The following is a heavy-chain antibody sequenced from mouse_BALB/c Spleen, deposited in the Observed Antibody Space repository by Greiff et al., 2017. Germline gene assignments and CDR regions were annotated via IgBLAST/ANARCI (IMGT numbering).Heavy chain of an antibody. CDR2: INPYNDGT. CDR1: GYTFTSYV. D-gene: IGHD2-1*01. Sequence: EVQLQQSGPELVKPGASVKMSCKASGYTFTSYVMHWVKQKPGQGLEWIGYINPYNDGTKYNEKFKGKATLTSDKSSSTAYMELSSLTSEDSAVYYCARSGGNYGDIVWFAYWGQGTLVTVSA. J-gene: IGHJ3*01. CDR3: ARSGGNYGDIVWFAY. V-gene: IGHV1-14*01.